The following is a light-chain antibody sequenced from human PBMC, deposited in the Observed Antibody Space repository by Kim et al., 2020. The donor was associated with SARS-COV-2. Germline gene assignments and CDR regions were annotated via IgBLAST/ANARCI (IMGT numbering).Light chain of an antibody. CDR2: YGT. CDR3: QLWDSGSADRGV. J-gene: IGLJ3*02. CDR1: NVGSKR. V-gene: IGLV3-21*04. Sequence: PGKTARMTCGARNVGSKRLPWCQQSLGLAPGLVICYGTDQPAGTPARVAVSNTGNTATLTISGVGAGDEADYYCQLWDSGSADRGVLGGGTQLPVL.